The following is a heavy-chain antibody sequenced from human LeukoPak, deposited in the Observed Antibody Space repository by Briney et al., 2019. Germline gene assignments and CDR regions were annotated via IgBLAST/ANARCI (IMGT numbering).Heavy chain of an antibody. CDR2: IYCSGST. J-gene: IGHJ4*02. V-gene: IGHV4-39*01. D-gene: IGHD4-17*01. Sequence: SETLSLTCTVSGGSISSSSYYWGWIRQPPGKGLEWIGSIYCSGSTYYNPSLKSRVTISVDTSKNQFSLKLSSVTAADTAVYYCARRYGDYGDFDYWGQGTLVTVSS. CDR1: GGSISSSSYY. CDR3: ARRYGDYGDFDY.